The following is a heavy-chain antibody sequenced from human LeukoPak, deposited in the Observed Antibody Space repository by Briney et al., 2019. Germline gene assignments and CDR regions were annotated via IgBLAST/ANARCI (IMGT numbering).Heavy chain of an antibody. D-gene: IGHD1-26*01. CDR1: GYTFTNYD. V-gene: IGHV1-8*01. J-gene: IGHJ4*02. CDR3: AKSKVGATTLPIDF. Sequence: GASVKVSCKASGYTFTNYDINWVRQATGQGLEWMGWMNPYSGNTGYAQEFQGRITMTRDTSKSTAYMELSSLRSEDTAMYYCAKSKVGATTLPIDFWGQGTLVTVSS. CDR2: MNPYSGNT.